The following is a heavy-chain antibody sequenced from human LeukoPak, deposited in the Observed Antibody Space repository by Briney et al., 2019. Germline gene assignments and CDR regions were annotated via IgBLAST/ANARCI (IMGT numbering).Heavy chain of an antibody. CDR1: GFTFSSYG. D-gene: IGHD3-9*01. CDR3: AKIPPYFDWLSDIFDY. CDR2: ISYDGSNK. Sequence: GGSLRLSCAASGFTFSSYGMHWVRQAPGKGPEWVAVISYDGSNKYYADSVKGRFTISRDNSKNTLYLQMNSLRAEDTAVYYCAKIPPYFDWLSDIFDYWGQGTLVTVSS. J-gene: IGHJ4*02. V-gene: IGHV3-30*18.